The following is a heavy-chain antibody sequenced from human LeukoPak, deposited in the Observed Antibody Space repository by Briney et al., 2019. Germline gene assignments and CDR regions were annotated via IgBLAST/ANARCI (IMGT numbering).Heavy chain of an antibody. D-gene: IGHD4-23*01. CDR3: ARPRSVVERDAFDI. Sequence: GGSLRLSCAASGFTLTNAWMNWVRQAPGKGLEWVGLIKSKTDGETRDYAAPVKGRFTISRDDSDNTLYLQMNSLRAEDTAVYYCARPRSVVERDAFDIWGQGTMVTVSS. CDR2: IKSKTDGETR. V-gene: IGHV3-15*01. CDR1: GFTLTNAW. J-gene: IGHJ3*02.